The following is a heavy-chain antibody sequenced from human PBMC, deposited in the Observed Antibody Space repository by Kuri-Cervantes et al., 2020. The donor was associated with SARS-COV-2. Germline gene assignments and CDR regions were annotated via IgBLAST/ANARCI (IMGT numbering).Heavy chain of an antibody. CDR1: GYTFTGYY. V-gene: IGHV1-18*04. J-gene: IGHJ6*02. Sequence: ASVKVSCKASGYTFTGYYMHWVRQAPGQGLEWLGWISTFSGNTKYEQKFQGRVAMTTDTSTSTAYMELRSLRSDDTAVYYCARDPTTVTTGIGMDVWGQGTTVTVSS. CDR3: ARDPTTVTTGIGMDV. D-gene: IGHD4-17*01. CDR2: ISTFSGNT.